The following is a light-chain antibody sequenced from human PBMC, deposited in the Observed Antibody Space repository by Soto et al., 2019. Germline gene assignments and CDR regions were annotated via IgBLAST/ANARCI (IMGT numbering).Light chain of an antibody. CDR1: GSDVGGYNY. V-gene: IGLV2-14*01. Sequence: QSVLTQPASVSGSPGQSITISCTGTGSDVGGYNYVSWYQQHPGNAPKLMIYDVSNRPSGVSNRFSGSKSGNTASPTISGLQAEDEADYYCSSYTSSSTRVFGTGTKVTVL. CDR2: DVS. CDR3: SSYTSSSTRV. J-gene: IGLJ1*01.